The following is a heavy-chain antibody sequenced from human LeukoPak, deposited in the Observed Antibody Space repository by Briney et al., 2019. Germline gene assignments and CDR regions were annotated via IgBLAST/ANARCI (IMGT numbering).Heavy chain of an antibody. V-gene: IGHV4-59*08. D-gene: IGHD6-6*01. CDR1: LGSPTRHS. CDR3: ARHRTGAPPVDY. CDR2: INYSGST. Sequence: SETLSLTSALSLGSPTRHSWSSGPHPPRKGLEWIGYINYSGSTNYNPSLKSRVTISVDTSKNQFSLKLRAVTAADTAMYFCARHRTGAPPVDYWGQGTLVTVSS. J-gene: IGHJ4*02.